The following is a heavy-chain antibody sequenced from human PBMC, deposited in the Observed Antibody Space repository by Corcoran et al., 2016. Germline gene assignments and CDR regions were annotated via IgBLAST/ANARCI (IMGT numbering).Heavy chain of an antibody. Sequence: EVQLVEAGGGLIQPGGSLSLSCAASGFTVSGNYMNWVRQAPGKGLEWVSVIYTGGGTYYADSVKGRFTISRDNSKNTLFLQMNNLRAEDTAVYYCAGGPHGDDVFDYWGQGTLVTVSS. V-gene: IGHV3-53*01. D-gene: IGHD4-17*01. CDR3: AGGPHGDDVFDY. J-gene: IGHJ4*02. CDR2: IYTGGGT. CDR1: GFTVSGNY.